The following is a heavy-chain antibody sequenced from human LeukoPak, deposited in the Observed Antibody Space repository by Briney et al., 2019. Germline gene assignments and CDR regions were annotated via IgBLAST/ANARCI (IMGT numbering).Heavy chain of an antibody. J-gene: IGHJ5*02. CDR2: INPNSGGT. CDR1: GYTFTGYY. D-gene: IGHD3-22*01. V-gene: IGHV1-2*02. CDR3: AREEHYDSSGYWFDP. Sequence: GASVKVSCKASGYTFTGYYMHWVRQAPGQGLEWMGWINPNSGGTNYAQKFQGRVTMTRDTSISTAYMELSSLRSEDTAVYYCAREEHYDSSGYWFDPWGQGTLVTVSS.